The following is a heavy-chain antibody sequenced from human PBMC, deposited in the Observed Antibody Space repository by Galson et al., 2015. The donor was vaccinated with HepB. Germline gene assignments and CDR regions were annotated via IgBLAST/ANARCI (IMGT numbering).Heavy chain of an antibody. Sequence: SLRLSCAASGFTFSSYGMHWVRQAPGKGLEWVAVIWYDGSNKYYADSVKGRFTISRDNSKNTLYLQMNSLRAEDTAVYYCARAFDDYDFWSGYYRYWGQGTLVTVSS. CDR1: GFTFSSYG. V-gene: IGHV3-30*19. D-gene: IGHD3-3*01. J-gene: IGHJ4*02. CDR2: IWYDGSNK. CDR3: ARAFDDYDFWSGYYRY.